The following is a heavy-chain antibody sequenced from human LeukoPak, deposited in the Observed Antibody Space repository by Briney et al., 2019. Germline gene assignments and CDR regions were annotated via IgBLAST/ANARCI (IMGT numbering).Heavy chain of an antibody. V-gene: IGHV3-21*01. CDR1: GFTFSRYS. CDR3: VRDLEYSSSSVSGRSFDY. Sequence: GGSLRLSCAASGFTFSRYSMNWARQAPGKGLEWVSSISSTSSYTYYADSVKGRFTISRDNAQNSLYLQMNSLRAEDTAVYYCVRDLEYSSSSVSGRSFDYWGQGTLVTVSS. CDR2: ISSTSSYT. J-gene: IGHJ4*02. D-gene: IGHD6-6*01.